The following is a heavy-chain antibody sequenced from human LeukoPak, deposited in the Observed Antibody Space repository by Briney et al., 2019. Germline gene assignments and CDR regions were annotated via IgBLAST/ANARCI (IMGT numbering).Heavy chain of an antibody. Sequence: SETLSLTCAVYGGSFSDYYWTWLRQPPGKGLEWIGEINHSGSTNYNPSLKSRVTISVDTSKKQFFLRLSSVTAADTAVYHCAKGHRYSSGWYWSHWFDPWGQGTLVTVSS. CDR2: INHSGST. V-gene: IGHV4-34*01. CDR1: GGSFSDYY. D-gene: IGHD6-19*01. J-gene: IGHJ5*02. CDR3: AKGHRYSSGWYWSHWFDP.